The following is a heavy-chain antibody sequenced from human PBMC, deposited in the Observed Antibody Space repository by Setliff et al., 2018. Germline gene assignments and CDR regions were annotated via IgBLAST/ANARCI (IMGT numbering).Heavy chain of an antibody. CDR1: DDSFTSSRCY. CDR3: VRPGGTTVVARHFDY. Sequence: SETLSLTCTVSDDSFTSSRCYWGWIRQAPGSGLEWIGGISYSGTPYYNASVESRVTISIDTSRNQFSLELRSVTVADTATYYCVRPGGTTVVARHFDYWGSGILVTVSS. J-gene: IGHJ4*01. D-gene: IGHD2-15*01. V-gene: IGHV4-39*01. CDR2: ISYSGTP.